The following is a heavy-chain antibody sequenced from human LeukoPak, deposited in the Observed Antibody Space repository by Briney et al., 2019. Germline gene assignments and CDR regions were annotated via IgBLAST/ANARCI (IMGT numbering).Heavy chain of an antibody. J-gene: IGHJ6*02. CDR1: GFTFTSHA. D-gene: IGHD5-12*01. CDR2: IGGSGGST. V-gene: IGHV3-23*01. Sequence: GGSLRLSCAASGFTFTSHAMSWVRQAPGKGLEWVSTIGGSGGSTYYADSVKGRFTISRDNSKNTLYLQMNNLRAEDTAVYYCAKVPGMVATRASYYYGMDVWGQGTTVTVSS. CDR3: AKVPGMVATRASYYYGMDV.